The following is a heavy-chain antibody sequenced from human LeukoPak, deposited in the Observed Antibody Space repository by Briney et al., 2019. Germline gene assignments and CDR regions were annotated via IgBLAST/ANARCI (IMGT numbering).Heavy chain of an antibody. J-gene: IGHJ4*02. Sequence: GGSLRLSCVASGFTFSSYSMNWVRQAPGKGLEWVSSISSSSSHIYYADSVKGRFTISRDNAKNSLYLQMNSLRAEDTAVYYCAAGSYYISGVTPPHYWGQGTLVTVSS. CDR3: AAGSYYISGVTPPHY. CDR2: ISSSSSHI. D-gene: IGHD3-10*01. CDR1: GFTFSSYS. V-gene: IGHV3-21*01.